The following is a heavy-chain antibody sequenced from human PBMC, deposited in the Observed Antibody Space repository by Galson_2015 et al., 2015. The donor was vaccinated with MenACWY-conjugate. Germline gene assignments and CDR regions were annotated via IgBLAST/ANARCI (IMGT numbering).Heavy chain of an antibody. D-gene: IGHD4-17*01. V-gene: IGHV3-48*04. CDR3: ARDLYGDYAIDN. CDR2: ISSTSTM. Sequence: SLRLSCAASGFTISSYRMNWVRQAPGKGLEWVSYISSTSTMYYADSVKGRFTISRDNAKNSLFLQMNSLRVEDMAVYYCARDLYGDYAIDNWGQGTLVTVSS. J-gene: IGHJ4*02. CDR1: GFTISSYR.